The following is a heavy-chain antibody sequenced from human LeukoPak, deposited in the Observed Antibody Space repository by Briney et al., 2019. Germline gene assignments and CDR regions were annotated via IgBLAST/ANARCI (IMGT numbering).Heavy chain of an antibody. D-gene: IGHD3-3*01. CDR1: GGSIGSYY. V-gene: IGHV4-59*01. Sequence: SETLSLTCTVSGGSIGSYYWSWIRQPPGKGLEWIGYIYYSGSTNHNPSLKSRVTISVDTSKNQFSLKLSSVTAADAAVYYCARAPWGRSDFWSGHPYYFDYWGQGTLVTVSS. J-gene: IGHJ4*02. CDR2: IYYSGST. CDR3: ARAPWGRSDFWSGHPYYFDY.